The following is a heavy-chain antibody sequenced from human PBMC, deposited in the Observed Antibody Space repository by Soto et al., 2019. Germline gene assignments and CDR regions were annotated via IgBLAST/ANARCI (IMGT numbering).Heavy chain of an antibody. CDR3: ASLYYDILTGYWGGYYGMDV. V-gene: IGHV3-33*01. CDR1: GFTFSSYG. J-gene: IGHJ6*02. CDR2: IWYDGSNK. Sequence: GGSLRLSCAASGFTFSSYGMHWVRQAPGKGLEWVAVIWYDGSNKYYADSVKGRFTISRDNSKNTLYLQMNSLRAEDTAVYYCASLYYDILTGYWGGYYGMDVWGQGTTVTVSS. D-gene: IGHD3-9*01.